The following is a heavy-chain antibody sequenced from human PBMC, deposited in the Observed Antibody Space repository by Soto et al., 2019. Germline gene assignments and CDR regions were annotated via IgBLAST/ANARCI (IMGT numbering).Heavy chain of an antibody. CDR2: ISYDGSNK. CDR3: AKPFDTAMLTFDY. Sequence: QVQLVESGGGVVQPGRSLRLSCAASGFTFSSYGMHWVRQAPGKGLEWVAVISYDGSNKYYADSVKVRFTISRDNSKNTLYLQMNSLRAEDTAVYYCAKPFDTAMLTFDYWGQGTLVTVSS. CDR1: GFTFSSYG. J-gene: IGHJ4*02. D-gene: IGHD5-18*01. V-gene: IGHV3-30*18.